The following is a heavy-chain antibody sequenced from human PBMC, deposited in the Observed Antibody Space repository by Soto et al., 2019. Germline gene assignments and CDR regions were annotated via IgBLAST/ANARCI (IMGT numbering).Heavy chain of an antibody. CDR2: ISSSGSTI. CDR3: ESDGEYYYDSSGYYY. CDR1: GFTFSSYE. J-gene: IGHJ4*02. Sequence: PGGSLRLSCAASGFTFSSYEMNWVRQAPGKGLEWVSYISSSGSTIYYADSVKGRFTISRDNAKNSLYLQMNSLRAEDTAVYYCESDGEYYYDSSGYYYWGQGTLVTVSS. V-gene: IGHV3-48*03. D-gene: IGHD3-22*01.